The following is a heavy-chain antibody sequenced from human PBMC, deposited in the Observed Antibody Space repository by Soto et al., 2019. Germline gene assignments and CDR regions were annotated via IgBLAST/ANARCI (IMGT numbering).Heavy chain of an antibody. CDR2: ITSSSSYI. J-gene: IGHJ4*02. D-gene: IGHD5-12*01. CDR3: ARDRHSGFDLEY. Sequence: EVQLVESGGGLVKPGGSLRLSCAASGFTFDSYAMTWVRQAPGMGLEWVASITSSSSYIYYADSLKGRFTISRDNAKNSLFLQMNSLRADDTAVYYCARDRHSGFDLEYWGQGTLVTVSS. CDR1: GFTFDSYA. V-gene: IGHV3-21*02.